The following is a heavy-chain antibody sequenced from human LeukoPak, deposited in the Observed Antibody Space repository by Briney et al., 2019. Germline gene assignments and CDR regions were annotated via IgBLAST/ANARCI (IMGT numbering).Heavy chain of an antibody. J-gene: IGHJ6*03. Sequence: PGGSLRLSCVASGFTFSDFSLNWVRQAPGKGLEWISYIGSAIYYADSVKGRFTISRDNSKNTLYLQVNSLRAEDTAVYYCAKRDCSGGSCHKFDYYYYMDVWGKGTTVTVSS. CDR1: GFTFSDFS. CDR3: AKRDCSGGSCHKFDYYYYMDV. D-gene: IGHD2-15*01. CDR2: IGSAI. V-gene: IGHV3-48*01.